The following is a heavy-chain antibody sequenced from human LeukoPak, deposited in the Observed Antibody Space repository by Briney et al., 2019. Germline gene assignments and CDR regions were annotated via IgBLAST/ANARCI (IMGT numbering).Heavy chain of an antibody. J-gene: IGHJ6*02. CDR2: INHSGSA. CDR1: GGSFSGYY. V-gene: IGHV4-34*01. CDR3: ARSSLAVAGRYYYYYGMDV. Sequence: PSETLSLTCAVSGGSFSGYYWTWIRQPPGEGLEWIGEINHSGSANYNPSLKSRVTISLDTSKNQFPLKLSSVTAADTAVYYCARSSLAVAGRYYYYYGMDVWGQGTTVTVSS. D-gene: IGHD6-19*01.